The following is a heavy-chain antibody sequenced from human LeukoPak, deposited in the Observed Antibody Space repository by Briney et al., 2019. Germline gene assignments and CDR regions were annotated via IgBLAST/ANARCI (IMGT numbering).Heavy chain of an antibody. D-gene: IGHD6-13*01. CDR2: IWYDGRNK. J-gene: IGHJ6*03. CDR3: ARDFPDIAASGTLGSNYYYYYMDV. Sequence: GGSLSLSRAASRLTLSSDSMNWVRQAPREGLEWVAFIWYDGRNKSYAHSVKGRFTISRDNSKNTLYLQMNSLRAEDTAVYYCARDFPDIAASGTLGSNYYYYYMDVWGKGTTVTVSS. CDR1: RLTLSSDS. V-gene: IGHV3-30*02.